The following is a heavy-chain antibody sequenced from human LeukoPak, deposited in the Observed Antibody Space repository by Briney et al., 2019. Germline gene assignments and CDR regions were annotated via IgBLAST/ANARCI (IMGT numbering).Heavy chain of an antibody. J-gene: IGHJ6*02. CDR2: ISGGDGRT. Sequence: GGSLRLSCAASGFTFSSYAMSWVRQAPGKGLEWVSAISGGDGRTYYADSVKGRFTISRDNSRNTLYLQMNSLRAEDTALYYCAKVMVPEGFYYAMDVWGQGTTVTVSS. D-gene: IGHD2-2*01. CDR3: AKVMVPEGFYYAMDV. V-gene: IGHV3-23*01. CDR1: GFTFSSYA.